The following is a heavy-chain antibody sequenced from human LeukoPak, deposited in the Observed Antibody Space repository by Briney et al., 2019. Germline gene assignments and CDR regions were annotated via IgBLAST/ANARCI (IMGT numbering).Heavy chain of an antibody. CDR3: ARDAEEVAIN. V-gene: IGHV1-69*01. CDR2: IIPIFGTA. CDR1: GGTFSSYA. D-gene: IGHD2-15*01. J-gene: IGHJ4*02. Sequence: GSSVKVSCKASGGTFSSYAISWVRQAPGQGLEWMGGIIPIFGTANYAQKFQGRVTITADESTSTTYMELRSLRSDDTAVYYCARDAEEVAINWGQGTLVTVSS.